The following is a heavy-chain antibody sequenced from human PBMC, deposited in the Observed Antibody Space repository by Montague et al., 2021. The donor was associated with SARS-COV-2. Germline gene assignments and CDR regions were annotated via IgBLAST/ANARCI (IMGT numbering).Heavy chain of an antibody. D-gene: IGHD3-10*01. Sequence: SLRLSCAASGFTFSSYAMSWVRQAPGKGLEWVSAISGSGGSTYYADSVKGRFTISRDNSKNTLYLQMNSLRAEDTAVYYCAKDTDGSGSYGDAFDIWGQGTMVTVSS. J-gene: IGHJ3*02. V-gene: IGHV3-23*01. CDR3: AKDTDGSGSYGDAFDI. CDR1: GFTFSSYA. CDR2: ISGSGGST.